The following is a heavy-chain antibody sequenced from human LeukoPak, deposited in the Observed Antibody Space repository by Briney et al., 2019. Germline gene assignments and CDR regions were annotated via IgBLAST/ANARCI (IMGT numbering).Heavy chain of an antibody. CDR2: IYPGDSDT. D-gene: IGHD6-19*01. V-gene: IGHV5-51*01. CDR1: GYRFTTYW. CDR3: ARTNPYSSGWYGDFDY. J-gene: IGHJ4*02. Sequence: GESLKISCKGSGYRFTTYWIGWVRQMPGKGLEWMGIIYPGDSDTRYSPSFQGQVTISADKSISTAYLQWSSLKASDTAMYYCARTNPYSSGWYGDFDYWGQGTLVTVSS.